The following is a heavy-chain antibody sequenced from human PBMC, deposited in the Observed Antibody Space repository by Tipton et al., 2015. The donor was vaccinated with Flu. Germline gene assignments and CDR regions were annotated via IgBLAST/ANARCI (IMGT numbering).Heavy chain of an antibody. Sequence: TLSLTCTVSGGSISSGSYSWSWIRQPPGKGLEWIGGIYTSGSTNYNPSLKSRVTISVDTSKNQFSLKLSSVTAADTAVYYCAIGGHSYGYGKNYFYYGMHVWGQGTTVTVSS. D-gene: IGHD5-18*01. CDR2: IYTSGST. CDR3: AIGGHSYGYGKNYFYYGMHV. J-gene: IGHJ6*02. CDR1: GGSISSGSYS. V-gene: IGHV4-61*02.